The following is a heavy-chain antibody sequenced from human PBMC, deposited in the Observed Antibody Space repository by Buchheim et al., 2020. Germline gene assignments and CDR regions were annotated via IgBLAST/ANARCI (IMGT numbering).Heavy chain of an antibody. CDR2: INSDGSST. Sequence: EVQLVESGGGLVQPGGSLRLSCAASGFTFSSYWMHWVRQAPGKGLVWVSRINSDGSSTRYADSVKGRFTISRDNAKNTLYLQMNSLRAEDTAVYYCASLKIGGMNARSSGNWFDPWGQGTL. CDR1: GFTFSSYW. V-gene: IGHV3-74*01. J-gene: IGHJ5*02. CDR3: ASLKIGGMNARSSGNWFDP. D-gene: IGHD2-15*01.